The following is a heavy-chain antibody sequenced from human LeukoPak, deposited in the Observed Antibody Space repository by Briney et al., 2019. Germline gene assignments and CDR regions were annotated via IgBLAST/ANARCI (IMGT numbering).Heavy chain of an antibody. V-gene: IGHV1-46*01. CDR1: GYTFTSYY. CDR2: INPSGGST. CDR3: ATLSGGSTWPYYFDY. D-gene: IGHD6-13*01. Sequence: GASVKVSCKASGYTFTSYYMHWVRQAPGQGLEWMGIINPSGGSTSYAQKFQGRVTMTRDTSTSTVYMELSSLRSEDTAVYYCATLSGGSTWPYYFDYWGQGTLSPSPQ. J-gene: IGHJ4*02.